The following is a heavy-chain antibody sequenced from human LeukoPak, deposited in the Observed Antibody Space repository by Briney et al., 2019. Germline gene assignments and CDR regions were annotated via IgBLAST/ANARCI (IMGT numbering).Heavy chain of an antibody. Sequence: SETLSLTCTVSGGSISSYCWSWLRQPPGKGLEWIGNIYYSGTTNYNPSLKSRVTMSVDTSKNQFSLKLSSVTAADTAVYYCARHPTGYSTGWYVDWGQGTLVTVSS. D-gene: IGHD6-19*01. CDR3: ARHPTGYSTGWYVD. V-gene: IGHV4-59*08. CDR2: IYYSGTT. CDR1: GGSISSYC. J-gene: IGHJ4*02.